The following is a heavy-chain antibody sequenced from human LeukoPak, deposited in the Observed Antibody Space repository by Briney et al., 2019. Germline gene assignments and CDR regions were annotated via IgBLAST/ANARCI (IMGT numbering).Heavy chain of an antibody. V-gene: IGHV4-59*12. CDR3: ARGHYYDSSGSYAFDI. CDR2: IYYSGST. CDR1: GGSISSYY. J-gene: IGHJ3*02. D-gene: IGHD3-22*01. Sequence: SETLSLTCTVSGGSISSYYWSWIRQPPGKGLEWIGYIYYSGSTYYNPSLKSRVTISVDTSKNQFSLKLSSVTAADTAVYYCARGHYYDSSGSYAFDIWGQGTMVTVSS.